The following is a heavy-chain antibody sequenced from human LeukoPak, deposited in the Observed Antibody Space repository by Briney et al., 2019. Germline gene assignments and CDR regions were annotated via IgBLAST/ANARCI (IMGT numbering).Heavy chain of an antibody. D-gene: IGHD3-10*01. V-gene: IGHV1-3*01. CDR2: INAGNDNT. J-gene: IGHJ6*04. Sequence: ASVKVSCKASGYTFTSYAMHWVCQAPGQRLEWMGWINAGNDNTKYSQKFQGRVTITRDTSASTAYMELSSLRSEDTAVYYCAREGGYGSGSTKDGMDVWGKGTTVTVSS. CDR3: AREGGYGSGSTKDGMDV. CDR1: GYTFTSYA.